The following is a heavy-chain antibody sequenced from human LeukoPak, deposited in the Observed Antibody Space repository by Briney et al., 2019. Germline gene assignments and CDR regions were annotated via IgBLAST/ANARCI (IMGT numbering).Heavy chain of an antibody. Sequence: ASVKVSCKASGYTFTSYGISWVRQAPGQGLEWMGWISAYNGNTNYAQKLQGRVTMTTDTSTSTAYMELRSLRSDDTAVYYCARDPTFCSGGSCNSSPFRSWGQGTLVTVSS. V-gene: IGHV1-18*01. CDR3: ARDPTFCSGGSCNSSPFRS. CDR2: ISAYNGNT. J-gene: IGHJ5*02. CDR1: GYTFTSYG. D-gene: IGHD2-15*01.